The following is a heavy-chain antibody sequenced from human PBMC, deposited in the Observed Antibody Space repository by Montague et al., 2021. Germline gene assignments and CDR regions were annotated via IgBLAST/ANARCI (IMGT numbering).Heavy chain of an antibody. CDR2: IYYTGST. D-gene: IGHD4-23*01. CDR1: GASISSSIYY. V-gene: IGHV4-39*01. J-gene: IGHJ6*02. CDR3: GVTPSSYYDGFEV. Sequence: SETLSLTCTVSGASISSSIYYWGWIRQPPGKGPEWIGSIYYTGSTYYNPSFKSRFTISVDTSMNQFSLKLSSVTAADTAVYYWGVTPSSYYDGFEVWGQGTMVTVSS.